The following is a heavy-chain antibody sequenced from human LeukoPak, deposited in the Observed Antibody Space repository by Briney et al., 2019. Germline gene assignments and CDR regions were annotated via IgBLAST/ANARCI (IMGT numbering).Heavy chain of an antibody. Sequence: PGGSLRLSCAASGFTASSNEMRWVRQAPGEGLEWVSSFSGGSTYYAHTRKGRVTISTETTKNTLHLQMNSLRAEDTAVYYCKKVRVITIFGVVILFDYWGQGTLVTVSS. CDR3: KKVRVITIFGVVILFDY. CDR2: FSGGST. J-gene: IGHJ4*02. CDR1: GFTASSNE. D-gene: IGHD3-3*01. V-gene: IGHV3-38-3*01.